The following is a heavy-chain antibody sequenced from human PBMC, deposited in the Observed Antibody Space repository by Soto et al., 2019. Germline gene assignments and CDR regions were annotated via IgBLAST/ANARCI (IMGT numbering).Heavy chain of an antibody. CDR2: ISAYNGNT. Sequence: ASVKVSCKASGYTFTSYGISWVRQAPGQGLEWMGWISAYNGNTNYAQKLQGRVTMTTDTSTSTAYMELRSLRSDDTAVYYCARVDIVVVPAAKIIAAAAGNWFYPWGQGSLVTVSS. CDR3: ARVDIVVVPAAKIIAAAAGNWFYP. D-gene: IGHD2-2*01. J-gene: IGHJ5*02. V-gene: IGHV1-18*01. CDR1: GYTFTSYG.